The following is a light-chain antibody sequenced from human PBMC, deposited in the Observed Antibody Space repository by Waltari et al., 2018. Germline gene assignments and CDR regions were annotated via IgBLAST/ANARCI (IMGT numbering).Light chain of an antibody. CDR3: QQYCCSPKT. CDR2: HAS. J-gene: IGKJ1*01. CDR1: QNIRDNY. Sequence: EVVLTQSPGTLSLSPGERATLSCRASQNIRDNYLAWYQQKPGQAPRLLIYHASTRATGVPHTFSGSGSGTDFTLDITRLEPEDSAMYYCQQYCCSPKTFGQGTKVEIK. V-gene: IGKV3-20*01.